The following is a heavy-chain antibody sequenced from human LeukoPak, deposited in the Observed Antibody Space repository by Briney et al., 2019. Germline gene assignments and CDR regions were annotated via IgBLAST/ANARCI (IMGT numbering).Heavy chain of an antibody. Sequence: GGSLRLSCAAYGFTFSSYAMRWVRQAPGKGLEWVSVISSSGGSIDYAESVKGRFTISRDNSKNTLYLQMNSLRAEDTAVYYCAKDYGAASSHHDYWGQGTLVTVSS. CDR1: GFTFSSYA. V-gene: IGHV3-23*01. D-gene: IGHD6-13*01. CDR3: AKDYGAASSHHDY. J-gene: IGHJ4*02. CDR2: ISSSGGSI.